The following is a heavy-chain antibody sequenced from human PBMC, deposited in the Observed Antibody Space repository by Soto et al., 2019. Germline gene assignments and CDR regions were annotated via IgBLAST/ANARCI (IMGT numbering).Heavy chain of an antibody. Sequence: GGSLRLSCAASGFTFSSYAMSWVRQAPGKGLEWVSAISGSGGSTYYADSVKGRFTISRDNSKNTLYLQMNSLRAEDTAVYYCAKVSGAAYYYYGMDVWGQGTTVTVSS. CDR1: GFTFSSYA. D-gene: IGHD3-10*01. V-gene: IGHV3-23*01. CDR2: ISGSGGST. J-gene: IGHJ6*02. CDR3: AKVSGAAYYYYGMDV.